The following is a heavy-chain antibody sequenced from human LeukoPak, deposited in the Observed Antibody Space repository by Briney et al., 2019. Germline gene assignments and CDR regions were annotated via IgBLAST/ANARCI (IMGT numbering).Heavy chain of an antibody. CDR3: TRSGRQLWLDY. Sequence: GGSLRLSCAASGFTFSSYWIHWVRQAPGKGPVWVLRIDSDGSTTTYADSVKGRFTISRDNAKNTLYLQMNSLRAEDTAVYYCTRSGRQLWLDYWGQGTLVTVSS. CDR2: IDSDGSTT. J-gene: IGHJ4*02. D-gene: IGHD5-18*01. CDR1: GFTFSSYW. V-gene: IGHV3-74*01.